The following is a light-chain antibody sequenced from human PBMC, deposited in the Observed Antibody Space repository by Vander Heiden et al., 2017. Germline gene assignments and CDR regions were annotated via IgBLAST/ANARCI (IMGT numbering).Light chain of an antibody. V-gene: IGKV1-9*01. CDR1: QGISSY. CDR2: AAS. Sequence: DIQLTQSPFFLSASVGDRVTITCRASQGISSYLAWYQQKPGKAPKLLIYAASTWQSGVPSRFSGSGSGTEFTLTISSLQPEDFATYYCQQLMSDPVTFGQGTRLXIK. CDR3: QQLMSDPVT. J-gene: IGKJ5*01.